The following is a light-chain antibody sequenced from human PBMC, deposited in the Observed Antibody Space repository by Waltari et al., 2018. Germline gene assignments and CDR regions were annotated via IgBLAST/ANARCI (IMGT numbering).Light chain of an antibody. CDR2: DVN. CDR1: SRNVGGYNY. V-gene: IGLV2-11*01. Sequence: QSALAQPRSVSGSPGQSVTISCPGSSRNVGGYNYVSWYQQYPGQAPKLMLYDVNKRPSGVPHRFSGSKSGDTASLTISGLQAEDEADYYCCSYAGSYTYVFGTGTKVTV. CDR3: CSYAGSYTYV. J-gene: IGLJ1*01.